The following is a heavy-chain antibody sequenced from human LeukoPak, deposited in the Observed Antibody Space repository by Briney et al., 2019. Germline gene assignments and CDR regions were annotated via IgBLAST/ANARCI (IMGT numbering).Heavy chain of an antibody. CDR3: AKAGLKGYSSSWYPADFGY. V-gene: IGHV3-23*01. CDR1: GFTFSIYA. CDR2: ISDGGGST. Sequence: GGSLRLSCAASGFTFSIYAMSWVRQAPGKGLEWVSTISDGGGSTYYAASVKGRFTISRDNSKSTLYLQMNSLRAEDTAVYYCAKAGLKGYSSSWYPADFGYWGQGILVTVSA. D-gene: IGHD6-13*01. J-gene: IGHJ4*02.